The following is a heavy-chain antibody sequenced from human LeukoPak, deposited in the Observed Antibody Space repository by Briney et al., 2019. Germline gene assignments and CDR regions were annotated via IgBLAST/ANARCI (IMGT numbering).Heavy chain of an antibody. CDR2: INHSGST. D-gene: IGHD5-24*01. CDR3: ARGPARDGYKLPYLDY. CDR1: GGSFSGYY. V-gene: IGHV4-34*01. Sequence: SETLSLTCAVYGGSFSGYYWSWIRQPPGKGLEWIGEINHSGSTNYNPSLKSRVTISVDTSKNQFSLKLSSVTAADTAVYYCARGPARDGYKLPYLDYRGQGTLVTVSS. J-gene: IGHJ4*02.